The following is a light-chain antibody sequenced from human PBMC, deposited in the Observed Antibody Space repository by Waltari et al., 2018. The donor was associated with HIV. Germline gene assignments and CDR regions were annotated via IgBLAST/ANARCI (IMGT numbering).Light chain of an antibody. CDR1: RSDVGGSNY. Sequence: QSALTQPRPVSGSPGPSVTISCTVTRSDVGGSNYVSWYQQHPGKAPKLMIYDVSKRPSGVPDRFSGSKSGNTASLTISGLQAEDEADYYCCSYAGSYTFVFGTGTKVTVL. CDR3: CSYAGSYTFV. CDR2: DVS. V-gene: IGLV2-11*01. J-gene: IGLJ1*01.